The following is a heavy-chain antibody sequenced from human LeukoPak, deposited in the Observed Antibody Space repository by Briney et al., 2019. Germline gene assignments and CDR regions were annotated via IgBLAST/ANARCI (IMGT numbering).Heavy chain of an antibody. Sequence: GGSLRLSCAASGFTFDDYAMHWVRQAPGKGLEWVSGISWNRGSIGYADSVKGRFTISRDNAKNSLYLQMNSLRAEDTAVYYCAKAGYSGYDPYWGQGTLATVSS. V-gene: IGHV3-9*01. D-gene: IGHD5-12*01. J-gene: IGHJ4*02. CDR1: GFTFDDYA. CDR2: ISWNRGSI. CDR3: AKAGYSGYDPY.